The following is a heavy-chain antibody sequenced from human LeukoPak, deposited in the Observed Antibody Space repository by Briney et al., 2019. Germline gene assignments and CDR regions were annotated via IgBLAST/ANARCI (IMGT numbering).Heavy chain of an antibody. CDR3: ATEPGIAAAGTIDY. Sequence: GGSLRLSCAASGFTFSSYAMSWGRHAPGQGLGLVSAISGSGGSTYYADSVKGRFTISRNNSKNTLYLQMNSLRAEDTAVYYCATEPGIAAAGTIDYWGQGTLVTVSS. V-gene: IGHV3-23*01. CDR2: ISGSGGST. J-gene: IGHJ4*02. CDR1: GFTFSSYA. D-gene: IGHD6-13*01.